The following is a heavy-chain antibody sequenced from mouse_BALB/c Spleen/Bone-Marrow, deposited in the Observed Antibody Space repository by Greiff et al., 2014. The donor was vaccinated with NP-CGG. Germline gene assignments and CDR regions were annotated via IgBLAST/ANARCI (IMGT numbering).Heavy chain of an antibody. CDR2: INPYNGAT. D-gene: IGHD2-4*01. V-gene: IGHV1-31*01. Sequence: VQLKESGPELVKPGASVKISCKASGYSFTGYYMYWVKQSHVKSLEWIGRINPYNGATSYNQNFKDKASLTVDKSSSTAYMELHSLTSEDSAVYYCANYDGGFAYWGQGTLVTVSA. J-gene: IGHJ3*01. CDR3: ANYDGGFAY. CDR1: GYSFTGYY.